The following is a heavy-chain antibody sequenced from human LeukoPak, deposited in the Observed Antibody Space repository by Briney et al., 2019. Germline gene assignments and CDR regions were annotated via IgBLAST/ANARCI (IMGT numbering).Heavy chain of an antibody. CDR1: GGSISSGGYY. CDR2: IYHSGST. V-gene: IGHV4-30-2*01. Sequence: SEALSLTCTVSGGSISSGGYYWSWIRQPPGKGLEWIGYIYHSGSTYYNPSLKSRVTISVDRSKNQFSLKLSSVTAADTAVYYCARALGSSSWYDDYWGQGTLVTVSS. J-gene: IGHJ4*02. D-gene: IGHD6-13*01. CDR3: ARALGSSSWYDDY.